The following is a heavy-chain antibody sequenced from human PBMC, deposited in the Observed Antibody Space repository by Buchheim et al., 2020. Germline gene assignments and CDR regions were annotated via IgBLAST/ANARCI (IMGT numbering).Heavy chain of an antibody. D-gene: IGHD4-23*01. CDR1: GGSFSGYY. J-gene: IGHJ4*02. V-gene: IGHV4-34*01. Sequence: QVQLQQWGAGLLQPSETLSLTCAVYGGSFSGYYWSWIRQPPGKGLEWIGEIHHRGRTNYNPSLTTRVTISVDTSKNQFSLKLSSVTAADTAVYYCASGEGTTTVVTPFGYWGQGTL. CDR3: ASGEGTTTVVTPFGY. CDR2: IHHRGRT.